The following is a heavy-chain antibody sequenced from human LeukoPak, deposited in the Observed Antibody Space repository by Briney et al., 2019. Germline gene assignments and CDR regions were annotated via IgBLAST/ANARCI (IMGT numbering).Heavy chain of an antibody. J-gene: IGHJ4*02. V-gene: IGHV3-48*01. CDR3: TRDLEY. Sequence: GGSLRLSCSASGFTFTVYTMNWVRQAPGKGPEWVSYIDYGGSVTHYADSVKGRFTISRDNAENSLYLQMNSLRVEDTAVYYCTRDLEYWSQGVQVTVSS. CDR1: GFTFTVYT. CDR2: IDYGGSVT.